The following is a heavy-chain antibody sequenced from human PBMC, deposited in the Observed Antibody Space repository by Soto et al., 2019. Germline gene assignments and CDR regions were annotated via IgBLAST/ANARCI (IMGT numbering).Heavy chain of an antibody. J-gene: IGHJ4*02. CDR2: INPRNGDT. CDR3: VRGGGVDVVTPTRIVFDY. CDR1: GYTFTGNY. Sequence: QVQLVQSGAEVKKPGASVKVSCKVSGYTFTGNYMHWMRQAPGQGPEWMGWINPRNGDTDYAQKFQGRVTITSNTSISTAYMDLSRLTSDDTAIYFCVRGGGVDVVTPTRIVFDYWGQGTLLTVSS. V-gene: IGHV1-2*02. D-gene: IGHD2-21*02.